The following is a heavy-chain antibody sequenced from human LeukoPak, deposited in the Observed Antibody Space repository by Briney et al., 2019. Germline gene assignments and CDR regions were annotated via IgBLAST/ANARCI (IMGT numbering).Heavy chain of an antibody. CDR3: ARDGEGYNY. CDR2: IKADGSET. V-gene: IGHV3-7*01. D-gene: IGHD5-24*01. J-gene: IGHJ4*02. CDR1: GFTFRSSW. Sequence: GESLRLSCAVSGFTFRSSWMSWVRQGPGKGLEWVANIKADGSETYYVDSVKGRFTISRDNTKNSLYLQMNSLRVEDMAIYYCARDGEGYNYWGQGTLVTVSS.